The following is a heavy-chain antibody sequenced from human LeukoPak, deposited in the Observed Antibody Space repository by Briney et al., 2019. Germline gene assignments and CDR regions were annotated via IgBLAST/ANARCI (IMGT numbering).Heavy chain of an antibody. CDR3: ARGNLRYFDWLPQANWFDP. CDR1: GYTFTSYG. V-gene: IGHV1-18*01. Sequence: GASVKVSCKASGYTFTSYGISWVRQAPGQGLEWMGWISAYNGNTNYAQKLQGRVTITTDTSTSTAYMELRSLRSDDTAVYYCARGNLRYFDWLPQANWFDPWGQGTLVTVSS. CDR2: ISAYNGNT. D-gene: IGHD3-9*01. J-gene: IGHJ5*02.